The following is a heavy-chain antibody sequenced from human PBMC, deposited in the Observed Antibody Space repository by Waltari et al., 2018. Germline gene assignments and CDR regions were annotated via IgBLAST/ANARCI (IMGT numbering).Heavy chain of an antibody. CDR3: ASARDMDV. Sequence: QVQLQESGPGLVKPSETLSLSCTVSGSFISSGYYWGWIRQPPGKGLEWIGSIRHSGSTYYNPSLKNRATISVDTSKNQFSLKVSSVTAADTAVYYCASARDMDVWGKGTTVTVSS. CDR1: GSFISSGYY. V-gene: IGHV4-38-2*02. J-gene: IGHJ6*03. CDR2: IRHSGST.